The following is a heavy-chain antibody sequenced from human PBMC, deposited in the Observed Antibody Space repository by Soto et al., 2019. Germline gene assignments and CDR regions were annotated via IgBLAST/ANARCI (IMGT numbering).Heavy chain of an antibody. CDR1: GYTFTSYG. CDR3: ARVKYSPPYYYCYGMDV. V-gene: IGHV1-18*01. Sequence: QVQLVQSGAEVKKPGASVKVSCKASGYTFTSYGISWVRQAPGQGLEWMGWISAYNGNTNYAQKLQGRVTMTTDTSTSTAYMELRSLRSADTAVYYCARVKYSPPYYYCYGMDVWGQGTTVTVSS. J-gene: IGHJ6*02. D-gene: IGHD5-18*01. CDR2: ISAYNGNT.